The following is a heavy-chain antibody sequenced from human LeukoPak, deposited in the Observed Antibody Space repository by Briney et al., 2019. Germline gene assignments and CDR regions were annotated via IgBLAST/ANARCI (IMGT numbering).Heavy chain of an antibody. CDR2: IYPGDSDT. J-gene: IGHJ4*02. V-gene: IGHV5-51*01. D-gene: IGHD3-10*01. Sequence: GESLKISCKGSGYTFASSWIGWVRQMPGKGLEWMGFIYPGDSDTRYSPSFQGQVTISADKSISTAYLQWSSLKASDTAMYYCARLVVRGVITPEFDYWGQGTLVTVSS. CDR1: GYTFASSW. CDR3: ARLVVRGVITPEFDY.